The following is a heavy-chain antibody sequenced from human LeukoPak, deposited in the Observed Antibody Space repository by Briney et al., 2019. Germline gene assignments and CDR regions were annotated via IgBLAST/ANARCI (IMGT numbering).Heavy chain of an antibody. CDR2: TNSDGSST. Sequence: GGSLRLSCAASGFTFSSYWMHWVRQAPGKGLVWVSRTNSDGSSTSYADSVKGRFTISRDNAKNTLYLQMNSLRAEDTAVYYCAIDSSGWTTFDYWGQGTLVTVSS. CDR3: AIDSSGWTTFDY. D-gene: IGHD6-19*01. CDR1: GFTFSSYW. J-gene: IGHJ4*02. V-gene: IGHV3-74*01.